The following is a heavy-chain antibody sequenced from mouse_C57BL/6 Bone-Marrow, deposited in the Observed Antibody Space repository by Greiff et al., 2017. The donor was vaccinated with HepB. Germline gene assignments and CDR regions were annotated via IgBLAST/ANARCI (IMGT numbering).Heavy chain of an antibody. CDR2: IRLKSDNYAT. CDR3: TGEGGSHYFDY. J-gene: IGHJ2*01. CDR1: GFTFSNYW. V-gene: IGHV6-3*01. Sequence: EVKVEESGGGLVQPGGSMKLSCVASGFTFSNYWMNWVRQSPEKGLEWVAQIRLKSDNYATHYAESVKGRFTISRDDSKSSVYLQMNNLRAEDTGIYYCTGEGGSHYFDYWGQGTTLTVSS. D-gene: IGHD1-1*01.